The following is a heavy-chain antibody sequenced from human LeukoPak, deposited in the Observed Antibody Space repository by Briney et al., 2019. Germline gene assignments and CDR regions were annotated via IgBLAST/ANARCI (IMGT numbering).Heavy chain of an antibody. CDR1: GFTFSTYA. V-gene: IGHV3-30*04. J-gene: IGHJ5*02. D-gene: IGHD3-22*01. Sequence: GRSLRLSCAASGFTFSTYAMDWVRQAPGKGLEWVAVISYDGSSKYYADSVKGRITIARDNSKNTLYLQMNRLRAEDTAVYYCAKDLVFGYYDSSGVFDPWGQGTLVTVSS. CDR3: AKDLVFGYYDSSGVFDP. CDR2: ISYDGSSK.